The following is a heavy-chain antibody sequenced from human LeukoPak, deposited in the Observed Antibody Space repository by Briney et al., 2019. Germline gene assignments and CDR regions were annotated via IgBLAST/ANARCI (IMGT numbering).Heavy chain of an antibody. CDR3: ARAPRYRYFDY. CDR2: IYYSGGT. D-gene: IGHD5-12*01. V-gene: IGHV4-31*11. CDR1: GGSMSIGGDY. J-gene: IGHJ4*02. Sequence: PSETLSLTCDVSGGSMSIGGDYWSWVRQHPGKGLEWVGYIYYSGGTYFNPSLKSRLSISDDTSKNQFFLNLSSVTAADTAVYYCARAPRYRYFDYWGPGILVTVSS.